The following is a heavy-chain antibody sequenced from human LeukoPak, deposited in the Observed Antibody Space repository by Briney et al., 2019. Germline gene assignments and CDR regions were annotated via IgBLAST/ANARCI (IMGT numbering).Heavy chain of an antibody. V-gene: IGHV4-59*01. CDR3: ARVSCSSTSCCYYFDY. CDR2: IYYSGST. D-gene: IGHD2-2*01. Sequence: PSETLSLTSTVSGGSISSYYWSWIRQPPGKGLEWIGYIYYSGSTNYNPSLKSRVTISVDTSKNQFSLKLSSVTAADTAVYYCARVSCSSTSCCYYFDYWGQGTLVTVSS. J-gene: IGHJ4*02. CDR1: GGSISSYY.